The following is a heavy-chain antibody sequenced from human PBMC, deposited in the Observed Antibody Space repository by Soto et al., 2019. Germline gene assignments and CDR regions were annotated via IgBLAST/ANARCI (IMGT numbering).Heavy chain of an antibody. J-gene: IGHJ4*02. CDR3: ARDMAYGDFLPARF. D-gene: IGHD4-17*01. CDR2: INPKSGVT. Sequence: QGQLVQSGAEVKKPGASVKVSCKASGYTFTGYYIHWVRQAPGQGLEWMGWINPKSGVTNYAQKFQGRVTMITDTSISTAYMELSRLGSDDTAVYYCARDMAYGDFLPARFWGQGTLVTVSS. V-gene: IGHV1-2*02. CDR1: GYTFTGYY.